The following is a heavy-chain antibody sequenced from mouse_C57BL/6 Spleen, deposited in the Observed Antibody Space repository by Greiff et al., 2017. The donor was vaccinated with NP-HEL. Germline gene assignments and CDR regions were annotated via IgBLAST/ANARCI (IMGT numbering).Heavy chain of an antibody. D-gene: IGHD2-3*01. CDR1: GYTFTSYW. V-gene: IGHV1-52*01. CDR3: ARLNDGYYEAY. CDR2: IDTSDSET. J-gene: IGHJ3*01. Sequence: VQLQQPGAELVRPGSSVKLSCKASGYTFTSYWMHWVKQRPIQGLEWIGNIDTSDSETHYNQKFKDKATLTVDKSSSTAYMQLSSLTSEDSAVYYCARLNDGYYEAYWGQGTLVTVSA.